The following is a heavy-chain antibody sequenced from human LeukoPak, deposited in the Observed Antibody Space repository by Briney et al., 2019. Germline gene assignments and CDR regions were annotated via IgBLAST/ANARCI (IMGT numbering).Heavy chain of an antibody. D-gene: IGHD6-13*01. V-gene: IGHV3-9*01. CDR1: GFTFDDYG. Sequence: GRSLRLSCEASGFTFDDYGMHWVRQAPGKGLEWVSTISWNSASVGYVDSVKGRFTISRDNAKKTLYLRMNSLRPEDTALYYCAKDYGYSSSWYDYWGQGTLVTVSS. CDR2: ISWNSASV. J-gene: IGHJ4*02. CDR3: AKDYGYSSSWYDY.